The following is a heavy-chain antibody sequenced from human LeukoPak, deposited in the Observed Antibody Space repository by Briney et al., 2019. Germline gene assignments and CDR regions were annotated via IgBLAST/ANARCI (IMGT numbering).Heavy chain of an antibody. CDR3: TTDRYCSSISCYSSY. Sequence: PGGSLRLSCAASGSTFSNAWMSWVRQAPGKGLEWVGRIKSKSDGGTTDYAAPVKGRFTISRDDSKNTPYLQMNSLKTEDTAVYYCTTDRYCSSISCYSSYWGQGTLVTVSS. CDR1: GSTFSNAW. CDR2: IKSKSDGGTT. J-gene: IGHJ4*02. D-gene: IGHD2-2*01. V-gene: IGHV3-15*01.